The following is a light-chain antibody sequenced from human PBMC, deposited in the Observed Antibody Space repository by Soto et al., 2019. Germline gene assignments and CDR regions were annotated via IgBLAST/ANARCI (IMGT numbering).Light chain of an antibody. J-gene: IGLJ2*01. CDR2: DVS. V-gene: IGLV2-14*01. CDR3: TSYTSNNTVV. CDR1: SSDVGGYNY. Sequence: QSALTQPASVSGSPGQSITISCTGTSSDVGGYNYVSWYQQHPGKAPKLMIYDVSNRPSGVSNRFSGSKSGNTASLTISGLQAEDEADYYCTSYTSNNTVVFGGGTKLTVL.